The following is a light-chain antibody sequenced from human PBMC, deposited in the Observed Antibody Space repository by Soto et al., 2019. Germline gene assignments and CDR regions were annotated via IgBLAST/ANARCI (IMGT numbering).Light chain of an antibody. V-gene: IGLV1-40*01. J-gene: IGLJ1*01. CDR3: QSYDSSLSGQGV. Sequence: QSVLTQPPSVSGAPGQRVTISCTGSSSNIGAGYDVHWYQQLPGTAPKLLIYGNSNRPSGVPDRFSGSKSGTSASLAITGLQAEDAADYYCQSYDSSLSGQGVFGTGTKVTVL. CDR2: GNS. CDR1: SSNIGAGYD.